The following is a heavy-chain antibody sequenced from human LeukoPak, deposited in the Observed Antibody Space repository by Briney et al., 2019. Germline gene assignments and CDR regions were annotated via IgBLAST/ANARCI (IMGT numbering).Heavy chain of an antibody. D-gene: IGHD3-22*01. Sequence: PSETLSLTCAVSGGSISSSNWWNWVRQPPGMGLEWIGEIYHSGSTNYNPSLKSRVTISVDKSKNQFSLKLTSVTAADTAVYYCALKDYTSGFFDIWGQGTMVTVSS. CDR3: ALKDYTSGFFDI. J-gene: IGHJ3*02. CDR1: GGSISSSNW. CDR2: IYHSGST. V-gene: IGHV4-4*02.